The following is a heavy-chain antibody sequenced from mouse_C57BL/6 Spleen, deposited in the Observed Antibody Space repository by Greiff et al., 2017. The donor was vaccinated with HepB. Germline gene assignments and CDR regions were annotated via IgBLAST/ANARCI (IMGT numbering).Heavy chain of an antibody. V-gene: IGHV5-6*01. CDR1: GFTFSSYG. D-gene: IGHD2-14*01. CDR2: ISSGGSYT. Sequence: EVKLVESGGDLVKPGGSLKLSCAASGFTFSSYGMSWVRQTPDKRLEWVATISSGGSYTYYPDSVKGRFTISRDNAKNTLYLQMSSLKSEDTAMYYCAREVRRGYYAMDYWGQGTSVTVSS. J-gene: IGHJ4*01. CDR3: AREVRRGYYAMDY.